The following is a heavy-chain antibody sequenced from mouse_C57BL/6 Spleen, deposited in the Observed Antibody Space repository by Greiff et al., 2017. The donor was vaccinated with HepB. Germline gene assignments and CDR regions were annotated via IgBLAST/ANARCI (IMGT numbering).Heavy chain of an antibody. Sequence: VQLQQSGPELVKPGASVKISCKASGYTFTDYYMNWVKQSHGKSLEWIGDINPNNGGTSYNQKFKGKATLTVDKSSSTAYMELRSLTSEDSAVYYCARSDIYYDYDGFDYWGQGTTLTVSS. D-gene: IGHD2-4*01. CDR3: ARSDIYYDYDGFDY. J-gene: IGHJ2*01. CDR2: INPNNGGT. V-gene: IGHV1-26*01. CDR1: GYTFTDYY.